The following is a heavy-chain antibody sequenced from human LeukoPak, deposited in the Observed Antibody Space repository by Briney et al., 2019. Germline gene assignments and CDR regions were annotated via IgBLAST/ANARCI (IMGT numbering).Heavy chain of an antibody. CDR1: GYVFSIYG. J-gene: IGHJ3*02. D-gene: IGHD1-26*01. CDR3: ARSRDYSGSYNDTFDI. V-gene: IGHV1-18*01. Sequence: ASVKVSCKASGYVFSIYGISWVRQAPGQGLEWMGWISAYNGNTDYAQKLQGRVTMTTDTSTSTAYMELRSLISDDTAVYYCARSRDYSGSYNDTFDIWGRGTMVTVSS. CDR2: ISAYNGNT.